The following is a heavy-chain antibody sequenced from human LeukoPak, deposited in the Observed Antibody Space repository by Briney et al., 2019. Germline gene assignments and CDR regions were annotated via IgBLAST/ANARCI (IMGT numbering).Heavy chain of an antibody. Sequence: SESLSLTCAVYGGSFSGYYWSWIRQPPGKGLEWIGEINHSGSTNYNPSLKSRVTISVDTSKNQFSLKLSSVTAADTAVYYCAREALTGDDAFDIWGQGTMVTVSS. D-gene: IGHD7-27*01. J-gene: IGHJ3*02. CDR2: INHSGST. CDR1: GGSFSGYY. CDR3: AREALTGDDAFDI. V-gene: IGHV4-34*01.